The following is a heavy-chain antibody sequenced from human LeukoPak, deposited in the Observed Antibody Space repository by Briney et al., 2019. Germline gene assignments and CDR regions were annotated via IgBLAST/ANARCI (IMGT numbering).Heavy chain of an antibody. CDR2: IYYSGST. Sequence: SETLSLTCTVSGGSISSYYWSWIRQPPGKGLEWIGYIYYSGSTNYNPSLKSRVTISVDTSKNQFSLKLSSVTAADTAVYYCARHKAVAGNYFDYWGQGTLATVSS. D-gene: IGHD6-19*01. J-gene: IGHJ4*02. CDR3: ARHKAVAGNYFDY. V-gene: IGHV4-59*08. CDR1: GGSISSYY.